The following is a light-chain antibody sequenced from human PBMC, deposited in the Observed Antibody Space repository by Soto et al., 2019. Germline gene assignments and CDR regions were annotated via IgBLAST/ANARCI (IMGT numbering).Light chain of an antibody. CDR3: QQRTNWPPT. Sequence: ETVLTQSPVPLSLSPGERATLSCRASQSVSTYFAWYQQQPGQAPRLLIYDASKRATGVPARFSGSGSGTDFTLTISSLEPEDFAVYYCQQRTNWPPTFGQGTRLDIK. V-gene: IGKV3-11*01. CDR1: QSVSTY. J-gene: IGKJ5*01. CDR2: DAS.